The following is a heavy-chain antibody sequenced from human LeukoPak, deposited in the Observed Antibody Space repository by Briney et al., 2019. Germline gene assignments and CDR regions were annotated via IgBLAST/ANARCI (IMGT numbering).Heavy chain of an antibody. V-gene: IGHV1-2*02. D-gene: IGHD3-10*01. J-gene: IGHJ4*02. CDR1: GYTFTGYY. CDR3: ARDLSGFREHNY. CDR2: INPNSGGT. Sequence: ASVKVSCKASGYTFTGYYMHWVRQAPGQGLEWMGWINPNSGGTNYAQKFQGRVTMTRDTSISTAYMELSRLRSDDTAVYYCARDLSGFREHNYWGQGTLVTVSS.